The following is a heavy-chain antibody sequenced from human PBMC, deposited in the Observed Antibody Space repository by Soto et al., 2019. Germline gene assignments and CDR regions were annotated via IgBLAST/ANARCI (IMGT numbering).Heavy chain of an antibody. CDR2: ISYDGSNK. Sequence: GGSLRLSCAASGFTFSSYGMHWVRQAPGKGLEWVGVISYDGSNKYYAVSVKGRFTISGDNSKSTLYLQMNSLRAEDTGVYYCAKDRGYGDYNWFDPWGQGTLVTVSS. CDR1: GFTFSSYG. D-gene: IGHD4-17*01. V-gene: IGHV3-30*18. CDR3: AKDRGYGDYNWFDP. J-gene: IGHJ5*02.